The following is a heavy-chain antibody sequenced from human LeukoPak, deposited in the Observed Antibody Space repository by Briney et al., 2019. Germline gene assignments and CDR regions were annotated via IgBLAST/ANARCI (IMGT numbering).Heavy chain of an antibody. CDR1: GGSFSGYY. CDR3: ARGPNIAAAGEGDYYFEY. CDR2: IYYSGST. V-gene: IGHV4-31*11. J-gene: IGHJ4*02. Sequence: NASETLSLTCAVYGGSFSGYYWSWIRQHPGKGLEWIGYIYYSGSTYYNPSLKSRVTISVDTSKNQFSLKLSSVTAADTAVYYCARGPNIAAAGEGDYYFEYWGQGTLVTVSS. D-gene: IGHD6-13*01.